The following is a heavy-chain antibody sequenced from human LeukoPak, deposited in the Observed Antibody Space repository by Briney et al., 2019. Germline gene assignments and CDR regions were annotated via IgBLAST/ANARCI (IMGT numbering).Heavy chain of an antibody. Sequence: ASVKVSCKTSGYIFTEYYIHWVRQAPGPGLEWMGWINPNSGGTSFAQKFQGRVSMTRDTSISTAYMELSGLRSDDTAVYYCARVFRWLQPFDYWGQGTLIIVSS. V-gene: IGHV1-2*02. CDR3: ARVFRWLQPFDY. D-gene: IGHD6-19*01. CDR1: GYIFTEYY. CDR2: INPNSGGT. J-gene: IGHJ4*02.